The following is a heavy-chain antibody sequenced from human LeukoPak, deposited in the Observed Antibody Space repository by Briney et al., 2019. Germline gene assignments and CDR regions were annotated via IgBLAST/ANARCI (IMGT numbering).Heavy chain of an antibody. J-gene: IGHJ4*02. CDR3: ATHQATGAHSKFDY. Sequence: GGSLRLSCAASGFTFSNYAMTWVRQAPGKGLEWVSSILAGGTNTQYAHSVRGRFTISRDNSKNTLYLQMNSLRAEDTALYHCATHQATGAHSKFDYWGQGTLVTVSS. CDR1: GFTFSNYA. D-gene: IGHD7-27*01. V-gene: IGHV3-23*01. CDR2: ILAGGTNT.